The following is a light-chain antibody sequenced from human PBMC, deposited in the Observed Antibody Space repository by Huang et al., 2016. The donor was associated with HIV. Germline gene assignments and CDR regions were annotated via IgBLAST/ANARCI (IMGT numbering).Light chain of an antibody. Sequence: ENVLTQSPGTLSLSPGERATLSCRASQSVNDNSLAWYQQKPGQAPRLLIVGASSRATGIPDRCSGGGSGTDFTLTITRLEPEDFAVYYCQQYGASRTFGQGTKVEIK. V-gene: IGKV3-20*01. CDR3: QQYGASRT. CDR1: QSVNDNS. CDR2: GAS. J-gene: IGKJ1*01.